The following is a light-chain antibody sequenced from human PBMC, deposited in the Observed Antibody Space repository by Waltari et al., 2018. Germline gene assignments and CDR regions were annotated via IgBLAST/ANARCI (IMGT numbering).Light chain of an antibody. CDR3: QQYTNWPLT. J-gene: IGKJ4*01. Sequence: EIVLTHSPATLSVSPGERATLSCWASQSIRSTLAWYQQKPGQAPSLLIYDASTRATGIPVRFSGSGSGTYFTLTISSLQSEDFAVYYCQQYTNWPLTFGGGTKVEI. CDR1: QSIRST. CDR2: DAS. V-gene: IGKV3D-15*01.